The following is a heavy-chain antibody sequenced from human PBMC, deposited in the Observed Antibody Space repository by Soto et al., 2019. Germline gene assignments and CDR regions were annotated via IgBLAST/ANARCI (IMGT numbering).Heavy chain of an antibody. Sequence: EVQLVQSGAEVKKPGESLRISCKGSGYSFTSYWITWVRQMPEKGLEWMGKIDPGDSYTSYSPSFQGHLTVSADRPISTAYLQWSSPKASDTAMYYCASSSRSRKAGDYDFDYWGQGNLVTVSS. CDR2: IDPGDSYT. J-gene: IGHJ4*02. CDR3: ASSSRSRKAGDYDFDY. CDR1: GYSFTSYW. D-gene: IGHD4-17*01. V-gene: IGHV5-10-1*01.